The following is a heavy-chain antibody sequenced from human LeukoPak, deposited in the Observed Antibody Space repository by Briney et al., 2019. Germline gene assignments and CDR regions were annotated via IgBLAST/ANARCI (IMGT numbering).Heavy chain of an antibody. J-gene: IGHJ4*02. V-gene: IGHV3-7*03. CDR2: IKQDGSEK. CDR3: ATSRGIAVAY. D-gene: IGHD6-19*01. CDR1: GFTFSSYW. Sequence: GGSLRLSCAASGFTFSSYWMSWVRQAPGKGLQWVANIKQDGSEKNYVDSVKGRFTISRDNAKNSLYLQMNSLRADDAAVYYCATSRGIAVAYWGQGTLVTVSS.